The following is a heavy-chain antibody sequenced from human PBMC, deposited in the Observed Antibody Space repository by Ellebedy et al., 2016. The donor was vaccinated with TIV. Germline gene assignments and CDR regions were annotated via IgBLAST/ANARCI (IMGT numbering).Heavy chain of an antibody. CDR2: IGSRINKI. CDR1: GFTFSSYA. Sequence: GESLKISCAASGFTFSSYAMTWVRQAPGKGLEWVAYIGSRINKIYYADSVKGRFTISRDNAKNSLYLQMNSLRDEDTAVYYCARGGGERLRYAFDLWGQGTMVTVSS. J-gene: IGHJ3*01. V-gene: IGHV3-48*02. CDR3: ARGGGERLRYAFDL. D-gene: IGHD4-17*01.